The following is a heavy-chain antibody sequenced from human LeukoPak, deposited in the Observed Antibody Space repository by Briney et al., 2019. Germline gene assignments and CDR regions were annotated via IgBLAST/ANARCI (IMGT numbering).Heavy chain of an antibody. CDR1: GFTVSNNY. D-gene: IGHD4-17*01. V-gene: IGHV3-7*01. CDR2: IKQDGSEI. J-gene: IGHJ6*03. CDR3: ARAYGDYVSYYYYYMDV. Sequence: GGSLRLSCAASGFTVSNNYMSWVRQRPGKGLEWVANIKQDGSEIYYVDSVKGRFTISRDNSKNTLYLQMNSLRAEDTAVYYCARAYGDYVSYYYYYMDVWGKGTTVTVSS.